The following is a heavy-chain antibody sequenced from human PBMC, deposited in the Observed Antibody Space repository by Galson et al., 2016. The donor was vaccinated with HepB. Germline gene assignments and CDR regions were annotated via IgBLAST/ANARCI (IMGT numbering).Heavy chain of an antibody. CDR2: IKGDGSVT. V-gene: IGHV3-74*01. Sequence: SLRLSCAASGFISSHHALHWVRQAPGKGLQWVSRIKGDGSVTDYADSVKGRFTISRDNAKNALYMQMNSLRGDDTAVYYCARDRGGSAGGYNWFDSWGQGMLVTVSS. CDR3: ARDRGGSAGGYNWFDS. CDR1: GFISSHHA. D-gene: IGHD2-15*01. J-gene: IGHJ5*01.